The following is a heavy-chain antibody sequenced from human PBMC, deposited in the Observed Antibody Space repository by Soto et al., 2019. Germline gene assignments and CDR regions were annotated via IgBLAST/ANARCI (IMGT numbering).Heavy chain of an antibody. J-gene: IGHJ4*02. CDR3: AAMTTVTTPYDY. D-gene: IGHD4-4*01. V-gene: IGHV1-69*01. CDR1: GGSISTYF. Sequence: TCTVSGGSISTYFWSWVRQAPGQGLEWMGGIIPIFGTANYAQKFQGRVTITADESTSTAYMELSSLRSEDTAVYYCAAMTTVTTPYDYWGQGTLVTVSS. CDR2: IIPIFGTA.